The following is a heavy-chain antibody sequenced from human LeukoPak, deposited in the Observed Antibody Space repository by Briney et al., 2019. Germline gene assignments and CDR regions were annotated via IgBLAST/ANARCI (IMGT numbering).Heavy chain of an antibody. V-gene: IGHV1-69*13. CDR2: IIPIFGTA. Sequence: ASVKVSCKASGGTFSSYAISWVRQAPGQGLEWMGGIIPIFGTANYAQKFQGRVTITADESTSTAYMELSSLRSEDTAVCYCARSYCSSTSCYPLDYWGQGTLVTVSS. CDR1: GGTFSSYA. D-gene: IGHD2-2*01. J-gene: IGHJ4*02. CDR3: ARSYCSSTSCYPLDY.